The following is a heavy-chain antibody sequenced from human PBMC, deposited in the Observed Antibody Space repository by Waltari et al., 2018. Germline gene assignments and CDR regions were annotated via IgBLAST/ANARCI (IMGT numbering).Heavy chain of an antibody. CDR2: SGDSRLLI. J-gene: IGHJ4*02. CDR3: ARVVSAAGTLYQFDY. D-gene: IGHD6-13*01. Sequence: EVQLVESGGGLVKPGGSLRVSCAASGFSFSTYTMNWVRQAPGKGQQWFAASGDSRLLIYYADSVKGRFTISIDNVKKSVALEMSSLRAGDSAVYYCARVVSAAGTLYQFDYWGQGTLVTVSS. V-gene: IGHV3-21*01. CDR1: GFSFSTYT.